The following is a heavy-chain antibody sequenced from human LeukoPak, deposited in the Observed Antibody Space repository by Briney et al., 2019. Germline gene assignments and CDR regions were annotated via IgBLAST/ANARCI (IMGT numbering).Heavy chain of an antibody. CDR1: GYSFTSYW. CDR3: ARRRSIAARNWFDP. D-gene: IGHD6-6*01. CDR2: IYPGDSDT. Sequence: GESLKIFCKGSGYSFTSYWIGWVRQLPGKGLEWMGIIYPGDSDTRYSPSFQGRVTISADKSISTAYLQWSSLKASDTAMYYCARRRSIAARNWFDPWGQGTLVTVSS. J-gene: IGHJ5*02. V-gene: IGHV5-51*01.